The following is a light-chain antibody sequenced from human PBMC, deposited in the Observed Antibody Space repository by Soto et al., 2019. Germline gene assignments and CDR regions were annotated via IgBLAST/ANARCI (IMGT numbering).Light chain of an antibody. V-gene: IGLV2-14*01. CDR1: SSDVGGYNY. CDR2: EVS. J-gene: IGLJ1*01. Sequence: QSALTQPASVSGSPGQSITISCTGTSSDVGGYNYVSWYQQHPGKAPKLMIYEVSNRPSGVSNRFSGSKSGNTASLTISGLQAEDEADYSCSSYTGVYVFGTGTKLTVL. CDR3: SSYTGVYV.